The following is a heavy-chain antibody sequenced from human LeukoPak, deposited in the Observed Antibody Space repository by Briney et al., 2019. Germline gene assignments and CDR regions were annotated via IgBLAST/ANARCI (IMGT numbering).Heavy chain of an antibody. CDR2: IKQDGSET. J-gene: IGHJ4*02. V-gene: IGHV3-7*01. Sequence: GWSLRLSCAASGFTFRSYWMSWVRQAPGKGLEWVANIKQDGSETYYVDSVKGRFTTSRDNAKNSLYLQMNSLRAEDTAVYYCARDLVVAASDYWGQGTLVTVSS. D-gene: IGHD2-15*01. CDR1: GFTFRSYW. CDR3: ARDLVVAASDY.